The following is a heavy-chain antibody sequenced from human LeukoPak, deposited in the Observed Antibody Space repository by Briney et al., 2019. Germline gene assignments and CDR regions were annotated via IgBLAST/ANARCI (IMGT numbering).Heavy chain of an antibody. D-gene: IGHD3-22*01. CDR1: GFSVSSNY. CDR3: ARDGGGYYDRSAGAFDI. V-gene: IGHV3-53*01. Sequence: GGSLRLSCAASGFSVSSNYMSWVRQAPGKGLEWVSVIYSGGSTYYADSVKGRFTISRDNSKKTLYLQMNSLRAEDTAVYYCARDGGGYYDRSAGAFDIWGQGTMVTVSS. J-gene: IGHJ3*02. CDR2: IYSGGST.